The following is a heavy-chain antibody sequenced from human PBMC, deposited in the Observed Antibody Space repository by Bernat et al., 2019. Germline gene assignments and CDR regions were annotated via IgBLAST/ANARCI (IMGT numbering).Heavy chain of an antibody. CDR1: GFTFSSYA. J-gene: IGHJ3*02. CDR2: ISYDGSNK. V-gene: IGHV3-30*01. D-gene: IGHD6-6*01. Sequence: QVQLVESGGGVVQPGRSLRLSCAASGFTFSSYAMHWVRQAPGKGLEWVAVISYDGSNKYYADSVKGRFTISRDNSKNTLYLQMNSLRAEDTAVYYCARDAGDSSSYAFDIWGQGTMVTVSS. CDR3: ARDAGDSSSYAFDI.